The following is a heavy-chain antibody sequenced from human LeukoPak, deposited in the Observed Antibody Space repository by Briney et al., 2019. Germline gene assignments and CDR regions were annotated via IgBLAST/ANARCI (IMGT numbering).Heavy chain of an antibody. CDR2: INPDNGGA. D-gene: IGHD4-17*01. CDR1: GYTFTGYY. CDR3: TRGPTTENTRGYNWFDP. Sequence: GASVKVSCKASGYTFTGYYLHWVRQAPGQGLEWMGWINPDNGGANPAQKFQDRIIMTRDTSITTAYMELSSLKSDDTATYYCTRGPTTENTRGYNWFDPWGQGVLVTVSA. V-gene: IGHV1-2*02. J-gene: IGHJ5*02.